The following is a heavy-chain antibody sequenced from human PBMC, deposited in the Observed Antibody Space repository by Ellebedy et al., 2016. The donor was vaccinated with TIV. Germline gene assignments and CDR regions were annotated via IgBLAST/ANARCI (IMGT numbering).Heavy chain of an antibody. Sequence: GESLKISCAASGFTVSTNYMSWVRQAPGKGLEWVSIIYSGGSTYYADSVRDRFTISRHNSKNTLYLQMNSLRPEDTAVYYCVRDGHRDWYFGLWGRGILVTVSS. V-gene: IGHV3-53*04. CDR1: GFTVSTNY. CDR2: IYSGGST. CDR3: VRDGHRDWYFGL. J-gene: IGHJ2*01.